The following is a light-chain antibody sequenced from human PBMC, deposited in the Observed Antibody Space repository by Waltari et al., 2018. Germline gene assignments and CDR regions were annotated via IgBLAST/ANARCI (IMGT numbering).Light chain of an antibody. CDR1: SSDVGGYTY. Sequence: QSALPQPASVSGSPGQSIPIPCPGSSSDVGGYTYVSWYQQHPDRAPKLLIYEVGSRPSGVSDRFSGSKSGNTASLTISGLQAEDEADYYCSSYTSSITYVFGVGTKVTVL. CDR2: EVG. J-gene: IGLJ1*01. CDR3: SSYTSSITYV. V-gene: IGLV2-14*01.